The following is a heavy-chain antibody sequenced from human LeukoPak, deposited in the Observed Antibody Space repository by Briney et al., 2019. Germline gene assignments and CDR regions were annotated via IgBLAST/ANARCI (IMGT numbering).Heavy chain of an antibody. CDR1: GGSISSGGYY. CDR2: IYYSGST. V-gene: IGHV4-31*03. Sequence: TPSETLSLTCTVSGGSISSGGYYWSWIRQHPGKGLEWIGYIYYSGSTYYNPSLKSRVSISVDTSKNQFSLKLSSVTAADTAVYYCARFLWFGPHGWFDPWGQGTLVTVSS. J-gene: IGHJ5*02. CDR3: ARFLWFGPHGWFDP. D-gene: IGHD3-10*01.